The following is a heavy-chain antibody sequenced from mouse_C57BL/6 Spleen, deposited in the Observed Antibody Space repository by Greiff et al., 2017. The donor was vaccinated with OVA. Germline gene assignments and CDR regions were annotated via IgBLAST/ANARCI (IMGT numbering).Heavy chain of an antibody. CDR2: ISSGSSTI. J-gene: IGHJ4*01. V-gene: IGHV5-17*01. CDR3: ARGDGYDGYYAMDY. Sequence: EVMLVESGGGLVKPGGSLKLSCAASGFTFSDYGMHWVRQAPEKGLEWVAYISSGSSTIYYADTVKGRFTISRDNAKNTLFLQMTSLRSEDTAMYYCARGDGYDGYYAMDYWGQGTSVTVSS. D-gene: IGHD2-2*01. CDR1: GFTFSDYG.